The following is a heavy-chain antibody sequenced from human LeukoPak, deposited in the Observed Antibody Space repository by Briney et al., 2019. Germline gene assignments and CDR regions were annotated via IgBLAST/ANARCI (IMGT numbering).Heavy chain of an antibody. J-gene: IGHJ6*02. D-gene: IGHD2-21*02. CDR3: TRTGLRGVTGDYHALDV. CDR2: IFGSGYT. Sequence: GGSLRLSCAGNGFAFSGYDMHWVRQVTGKGLEWVSTIFGSGYTFYADSVKGRFTISRTNAESSLYLQMSSQRAGDTAVYYCTRTGLRGVTGDYHALDVWGQGTTVTVSS. CDR1: GFAFSGYD. V-gene: IGHV3-13*01.